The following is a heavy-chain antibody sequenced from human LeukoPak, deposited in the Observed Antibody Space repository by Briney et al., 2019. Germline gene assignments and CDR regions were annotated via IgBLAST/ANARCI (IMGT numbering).Heavy chain of an antibody. CDR1: GYTFTGYY. CDR2: INPNSGGT. V-gene: IGHV1-2*02. CDR3: ARGRSYYGSGSSPFDH. D-gene: IGHD3-10*01. Sequence: ASVKVSCKASGYTFTGYYMHWVRQAPGQGLEWMGWINPNSGGTNYAQKFQGRVTMTRDTSISTAYMELSRLRSDDTAVYYCARGRSYYGSGSSPFDHWGQGTLLTVSS. J-gene: IGHJ5*02.